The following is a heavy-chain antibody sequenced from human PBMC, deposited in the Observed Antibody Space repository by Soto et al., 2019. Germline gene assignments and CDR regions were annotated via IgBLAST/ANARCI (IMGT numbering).Heavy chain of an antibody. V-gene: IGHV3-21*01. Sequence: EVQLVESGGGLVKPGGSLRLSCAASGFTFSSYSMNWVRQAPGKGLEWVSSISSSSSYIYYADSVKGRFTISRDNAKNSLYLQMNRLRAEDTAVYYCARGMEGALADYWGQGTLVTVSS. CDR3: ARGMEGALADY. J-gene: IGHJ4*02. CDR1: GFTFSSYS. CDR2: ISSSSSYI. D-gene: IGHD1-26*01.